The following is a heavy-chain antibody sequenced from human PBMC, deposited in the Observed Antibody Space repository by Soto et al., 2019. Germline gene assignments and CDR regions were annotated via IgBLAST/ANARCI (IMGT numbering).Heavy chain of an antibody. D-gene: IGHD3-10*01. CDR1: GGSISTYF. CDR3: ARDSGTDHYYYMDV. CDR2: IYYDGST. J-gene: IGHJ6*03. V-gene: IGHV4-59*01. Sequence: QVQLQESGPGLVKPSETLSLTCTVSGGSISTYFWGWIRQPPGKGLEWIGYIYYDGSTKSNPSLKSRVTISVDTSKNQFALKLSSVTAADSAVYYCARDSGTDHYYYMDVWGKGTKVTVSS.